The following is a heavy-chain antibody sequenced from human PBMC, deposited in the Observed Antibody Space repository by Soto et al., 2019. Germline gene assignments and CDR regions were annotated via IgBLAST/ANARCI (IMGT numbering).Heavy chain of an antibody. CDR1: GFTFSSYA. J-gene: IGHJ4*02. D-gene: IGHD3-22*01. V-gene: IGHV3-23*01. Sequence: VQLLESGGGLVQPGGSLRLSCAASGFTFSSYAMSWVRQAPGKGLEWVSAISGSGGSTYYADSVKGRFTISRDNSKNTLYLQMNSLRAEDTAVYYCAKERRITMIVVGYYFDYWGQGTLVTVSS. CDR3: AKERRITMIVVGYYFDY. CDR2: ISGSGGST.